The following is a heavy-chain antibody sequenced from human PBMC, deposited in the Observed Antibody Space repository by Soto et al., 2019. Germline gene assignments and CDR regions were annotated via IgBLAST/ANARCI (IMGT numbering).Heavy chain of an antibody. D-gene: IGHD3-3*01. J-gene: IGHJ6*02. Sequence: ASVKVSCKASRYTFTSYYIHWVRQAPGQGLEWMGWINPNNGYTKYTQKFQGRVTVTRDTSITTAYLELTRLQSDEKAVYYCASDGSILEWLRTGGMDVWGQGTTVTVYS. CDR2: INPNNGYT. CDR1: RYTFTSYY. V-gene: IGHV1-2*02. CDR3: ASDGSILEWLRTGGMDV.